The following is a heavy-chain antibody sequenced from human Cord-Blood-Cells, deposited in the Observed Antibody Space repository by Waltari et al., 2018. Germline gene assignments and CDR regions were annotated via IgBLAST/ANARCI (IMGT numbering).Heavy chain of an antibody. CDR1: GGSISSYY. CDR3: ARDAQLGNYFDY. D-gene: IGHD7-27*01. CDR2: IYYSGST. Sequence: QVQLQESGPGLVKPSEPLSLTCTVPGGSISSYYWSRIRPPPGKGLEWIGYIYYSGSTNYNPSLKSRVTISVDTSKNQFSLKLSSVTAADTAVYYCARDAQLGNYFDYWGQGTLVTVSS. J-gene: IGHJ4*02. V-gene: IGHV4-59*01.